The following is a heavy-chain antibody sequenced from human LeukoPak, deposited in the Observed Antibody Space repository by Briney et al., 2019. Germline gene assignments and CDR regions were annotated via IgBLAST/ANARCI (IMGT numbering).Heavy chain of an antibody. Sequence: GESLKISCKGDGYSFTRNWIGWVRQMPGKGLEWMGIIYPADSDTRYSPSFQGQVTISADKSISTAFLQWSSLKASDTAMYYCTKPGTTGTTIWGQGTLVTVSS. V-gene: IGHV5-51*01. CDR2: IYPADSDT. J-gene: IGHJ4*02. CDR3: TKPGTTGTTI. CDR1: GYSFTRNW. D-gene: IGHD1-1*01.